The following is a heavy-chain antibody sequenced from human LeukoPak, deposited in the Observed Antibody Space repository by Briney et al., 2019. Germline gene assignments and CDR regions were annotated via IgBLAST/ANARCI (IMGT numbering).Heavy chain of an antibody. Sequence: GGSLRLSCAASGFTFSNYAMSWVRQAPGKGLEWVSVIYSGGSTYYADAVKGRFTISRDNSKNTLYLQMNSLRAEDTAVYYCARGVVVTAPFYGMDVWGQGTTVTVSS. D-gene: IGHD2-21*02. CDR1: GFTFSNYA. CDR2: IYSGGST. CDR3: ARGVVVTAPFYGMDV. V-gene: IGHV3-53*01. J-gene: IGHJ6*02.